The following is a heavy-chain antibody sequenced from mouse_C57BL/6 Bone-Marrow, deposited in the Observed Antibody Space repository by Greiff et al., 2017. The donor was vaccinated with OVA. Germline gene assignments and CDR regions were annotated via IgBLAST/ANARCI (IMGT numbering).Heavy chain of an antibody. J-gene: IGHJ3*01. CDR3: VRLRRRAY. Sequence: VQLQQSGAELARPGASVKLSCKASGYTFTSYGISWVKQRTGQGLEWIGENYPRSGNTYYNEKFKGKATLTADKSSSTAYMELRSLTSEDSAVYFCVRLRRRAYWGQGTLVTVSA. V-gene: IGHV1-81*01. CDR1: GYTFTSYG. CDR2: NYPRSGNT. D-gene: IGHD2-12*01.